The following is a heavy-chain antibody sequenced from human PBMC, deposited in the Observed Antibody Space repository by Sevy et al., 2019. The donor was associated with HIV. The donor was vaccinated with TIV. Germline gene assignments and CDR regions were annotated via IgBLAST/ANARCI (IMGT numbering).Heavy chain of an antibody. CDR1: GYTFTSYD. CDR2: MNLNSGNT. V-gene: IGHV1-8*01. D-gene: IGHD3-22*01. J-gene: IGHJ3*01. Sequence: ASVKVSCKASGYTFTSYDINWVRQATGQGLEWMGWMNLNSGNTGYAQKFQGRVTMTRNTSISTAYMELSSLRSEDTAVYYCGLSYYDSSGYYSAFDFWGQGTMVTVSS. CDR3: GLSYYDSSGYYSAFDF.